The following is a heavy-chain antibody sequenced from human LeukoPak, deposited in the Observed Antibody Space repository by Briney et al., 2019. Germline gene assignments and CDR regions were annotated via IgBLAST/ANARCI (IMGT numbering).Heavy chain of an antibody. D-gene: IGHD3-22*01. CDR1: GFTVSSYA. CDR2: ISGSGGST. V-gene: IGHV3-23*01. CDR3: AKGGYYDSSGYYAPFDH. Sequence: GGSLRLSCAASGFTVSSYAMSWVRQAPGKGLEWVSGISGSGGSTYYADSVKGRFTISRDNSKNTLYLQMNSLRAEDTAVYYCAKGGYYDSSGYYAPFDHWGQGTRVTVSS. J-gene: IGHJ4*02.